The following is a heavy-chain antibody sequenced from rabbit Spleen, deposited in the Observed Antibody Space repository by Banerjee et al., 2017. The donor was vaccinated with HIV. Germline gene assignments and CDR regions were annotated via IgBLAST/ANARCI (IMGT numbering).Heavy chain of an antibody. CDR1: GFSFNSGYD. V-gene: IGHV1S45*01. J-gene: IGHJ6*01. CDR3: ARDAGTSFSTYGMDL. Sequence: QEQLEESGGDLVKPEGSLTLTCTASGFSFNSGYDMCWVRQAPGKGLEWVACAYAGSSGSTYSATWATGRFTISKTSSTTVTLQMTSLTAADTATYFCARDAGTSFSTYGMDLWGPGTLVTVS. CDR2: AYAGSSGST. D-gene: IGHD8-1*01.